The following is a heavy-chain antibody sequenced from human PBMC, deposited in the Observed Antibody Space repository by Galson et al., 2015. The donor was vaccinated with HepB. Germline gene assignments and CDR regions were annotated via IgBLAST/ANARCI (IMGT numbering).Heavy chain of an antibody. V-gene: IGHV3-30*18. CDR2: ISNDGSNK. CDR1: GFTFSSYG. Sequence: SLRLSCAASGFTFSSYGMHWVRQAPGKGLEWVAVISNDGSNKYYADSVKGRFTISRDNSKNTLYLQMNSLRAEDTAVYYCAKDRTKLGTGRYFDYWGQGTLVTVSS. J-gene: IGHJ4*02. CDR3: AKDRTKLGTGRYFDY. D-gene: IGHD7-27*01.